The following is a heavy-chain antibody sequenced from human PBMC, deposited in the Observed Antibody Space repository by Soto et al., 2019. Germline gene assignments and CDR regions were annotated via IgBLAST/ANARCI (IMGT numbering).Heavy chain of an antibody. CDR3: ARDRYFDL. V-gene: IGHV4-31*03. J-gene: IGHJ2*01. Sequence: QVQLQESGPGLVKPSQTLSLTCTVSGDFINSGGYYWSWIRQHPGKGLEWIGCVHYSGSTYYIPSIKSRLTRSVNTSKNQFSLRLNSVTAADTAVYSCARDRYFDLWGRGTLVTVSS. CDR2: VHYSGST. CDR1: GDFINSGGYY.